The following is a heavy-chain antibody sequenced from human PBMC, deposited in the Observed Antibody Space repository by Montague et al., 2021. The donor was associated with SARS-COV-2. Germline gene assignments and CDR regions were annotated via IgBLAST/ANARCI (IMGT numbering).Heavy chain of an antibody. CDR1: GSSIRTSSYY. CDR3: ALRGVALDAFDI. Sequence: SETLSLTCTVSGSSIRTSSYYWGWIRQPPGKGLNWIGSIYYSGSTYYNPSLKSRVTISVDTSKNQFSLKLSSVTAADTAVYYCALRGVALDAFDIWGQGTMVIVSS. CDR2: IYYSGST. J-gene: IGHJ3*02. V-gene: IGHV4-39*01.